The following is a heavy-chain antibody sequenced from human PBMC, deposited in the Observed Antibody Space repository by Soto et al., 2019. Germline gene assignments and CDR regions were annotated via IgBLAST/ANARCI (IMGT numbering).Heavy chain of an antibody. V-gene: IGHV3-48*02. J-gene: IGHJ4*02. D-gene: IGHD4-4*01. CDR2: ISSSSSTI. CDR1: GFTFSCYS. Sequence: GGSLRLSCAASGFTFSCYSMNWVRQAPGKGLEWVSYISSSSSTIYYADSVKGRFTISRDNAKNSLYLQMNSLRDDDMAVYYCAISETVTHIDYWGQGTLVTVSS. CDR3: AISETVTHIDY.